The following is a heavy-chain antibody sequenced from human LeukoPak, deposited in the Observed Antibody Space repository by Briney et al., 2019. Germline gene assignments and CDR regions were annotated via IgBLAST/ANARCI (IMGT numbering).Heavy chain of an antibody. CDR1: GGSISSHY. CDR2: IYYSGST. J-gene: IGHJ6*03. V-gene: IGHV4-59*11. CDR3: ARDVRGGYYYYMDV. Sequence: SETLSLTCTVSGGSISSHYWSWIRQPPGKGLEWIGYIYYSGSTNYNPSLKSRVTISVDTSKNQFSLKLSSVTAADTAVYYCARDVRGGYYYYMDVWGKGTTVTVS.